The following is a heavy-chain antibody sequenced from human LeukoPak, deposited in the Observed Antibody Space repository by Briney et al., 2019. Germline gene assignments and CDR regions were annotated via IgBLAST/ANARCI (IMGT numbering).Heavy chain of an antibody. CDR2: ISSSGSTI. CDR3: ARDLRSNYVGYYYYYMDV. D-gene: IGHD4-11*01. J-gene: IGHJ6*03. V-gene: IGHV3-11*04. Sequence: PGGSLRLSCAASGFTVSSAWMSWVRQAPGKGLEWVSYISSSGSTIYYADSVKGRFIISRNNAKNSLYLQMNSLRAEDTAVYYCARDLRSNYVGYYYYYMDVWGKGTTVTVSS. CDR1: GFTVSSAW.